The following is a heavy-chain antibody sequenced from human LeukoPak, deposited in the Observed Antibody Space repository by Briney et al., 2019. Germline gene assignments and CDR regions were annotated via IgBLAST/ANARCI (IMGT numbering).Heavy chain of an antibody. J-gene: IGHJ4*02. CDR3: ARDIGGYSSGWYEDDY. CDR1: GGSISSSSYY. D-gene: IGHD6-19*01. Sequence: PSETLSLTCTVSGGSISSSSYYWGWIRQPPGKGLEWIGSIYYSGSTYYNPSLKSRVTISVDTSKNQFSLKLSSVTAADTAVYYCARDIGGYSSGWYEDDYWGQGTLVTVSS. V-gene: IGHV4-39*07. CDR2: IYYSGST.